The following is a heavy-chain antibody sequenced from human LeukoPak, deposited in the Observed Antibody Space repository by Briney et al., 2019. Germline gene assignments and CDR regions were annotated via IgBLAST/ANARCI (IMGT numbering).Heavy chain of an antibody. V-gene: IGHV1-3*01. D-gene: IGHD1-26*01. CDR3: ARDRWWEPTDFSFDY. CDR1: GYTFTSYA. Sequence: SVKVSCKASGYTFTSYAMHWVRQAPGQRLEWMGWINAGNGNTKYSQKFQGRVTITRDTSASTAYMELSSLRSEDTAVYYCARDRWWEPTDFSFDYWGQGTLVTVSS. CDR2: INAGNGNT. J-gene: IGHJ4*02.